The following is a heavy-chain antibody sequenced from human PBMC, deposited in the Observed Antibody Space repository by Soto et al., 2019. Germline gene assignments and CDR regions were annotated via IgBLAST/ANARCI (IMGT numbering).Heavy chain of an antibody. CDR3: AKDMYSSSWFPFDY. CDR1: GFTFGSYG. CDR2: ISYDGSNK. D-gene: IGHD6-13*01. Sequence: GGSLRLSCAASGFTFGSYGMHWVRQAPGKGLEWVAVISYDGSNKYYADSVKGRFTISRDNSKNTLYLQMNSLRAEDTAVYYCAKDMYSSSWFPFDYWGQGTLVTVSS. J-gene: IGHJ4*02. V-gene: IGHV3-30*18.